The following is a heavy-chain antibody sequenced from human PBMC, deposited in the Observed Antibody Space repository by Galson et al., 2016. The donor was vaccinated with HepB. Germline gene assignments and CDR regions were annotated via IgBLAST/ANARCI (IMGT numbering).Heavy chain of an antibody. CDR3: MSGYTSGI. CDR1: GFTFTAYW. J-gene: IGHJ3*02. V-gene: IGHV3-7*01. CDR2: INYDGSGK. Sequence: LRLSCAASGFTFTAYWMTWVRQAPGKGLEWVANINYDGSGKYYVDSARGRFTISRDNAQNSVFLQMNSLRVEDTAMYFCMSGYTSGIWGQGTMVTVSS. D-gene: IGHD6-13*01.